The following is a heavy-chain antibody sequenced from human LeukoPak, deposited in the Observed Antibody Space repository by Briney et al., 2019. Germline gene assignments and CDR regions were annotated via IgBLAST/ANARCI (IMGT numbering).Heavy chain of an antibody. Sequence: PGTSLRLSCAASGFTFSDYAMHWVRQAPGKGLEWVAVISYDGSTEYYADSVKGRFTLSRDNAKNTLYIQLNTLRAEDTAVYFCARVRFYDYVWGNYRVYGMDVWGQGTTVTVSS. D-gene: IGHD3-16*02. CDR2: ISYDGSTE. V-gene: IGHV3-30*14. CDR1: GFTFSDYA. J-gene: IGHJ6*02. CDR3: ARVRFYDYVWGNYRVYGMDV.